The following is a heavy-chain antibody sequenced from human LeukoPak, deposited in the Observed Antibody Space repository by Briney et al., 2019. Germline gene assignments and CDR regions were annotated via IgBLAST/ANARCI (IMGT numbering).Heavy chain of an antibody. D-gene: IGHD2-15*01. V-gene: IGHV3-48*03. CDR2: ISSSGSTI. Sequence: GGSLRLSCAASGFTFSSYEMNWVRQAPGKWLEWVSYISSSGSTIYYADSVKGRFTISRDNAKNSLYLQMNSLRAEDTAVYYCARGPHCSGGSCYSGNFDYWGQGTLVTVSS. CDR3: ARGPHCSGGSCYSGNFDY. CDR1: GFTFSSYE. J-gene: IGHJ4*02.